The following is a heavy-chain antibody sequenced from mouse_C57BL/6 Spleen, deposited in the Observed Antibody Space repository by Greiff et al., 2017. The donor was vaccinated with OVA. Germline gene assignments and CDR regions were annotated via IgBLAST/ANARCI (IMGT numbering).Heavy chain of an antibody. CDR2: INYDGSST. D-gene: IGHD1-1*01. CDR1: GFTFSDYY. CDR3: ARAYYYGSSAWFAY. Sequence: EVKLMESEGGLVQPGSSMKLSCTASGFTFSDYYMAWVRQVPEKGLEWVANINYDGSSTYYLDSLKSRFIISRDNAKNILYLQMSSLKSEDTATYYCARAYYYGSSAWFAYWGQGTLVTVSA. J-gene: IGHJ3*01. V-gene: IGHV5-16*01.